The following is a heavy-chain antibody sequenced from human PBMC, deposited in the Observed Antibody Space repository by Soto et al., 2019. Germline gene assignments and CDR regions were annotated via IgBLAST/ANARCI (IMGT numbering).Heavy chain of an antibody. Sequence: QVQLVESGGGVVQPGRSLRLSCATSGITFSNYGMHWVRQAPGKGLEWVAVIWFDGSNKYYADSVKGRFTISRDNSKNTMYLQMNSLRAEDTAVYYCASLTYNDFWSGHSNHSPYFDFWGQGTLVSVSS. V-gene: IGHV3-33*01. CDR2: IWFDGSNK. CDR3: ASLTYNDFWSGHSNHSPYFDF. D-gene: IGHD3-3*01. J-gene: IGHJ4*02. CDR1: GITFSNYG.